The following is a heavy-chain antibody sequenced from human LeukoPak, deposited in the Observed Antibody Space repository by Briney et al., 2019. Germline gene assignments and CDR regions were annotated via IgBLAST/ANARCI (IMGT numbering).Heavy chain of an antibody. CDR1: GGTFSSYA. J-gene: IGHJ2*01. CDR3: ARDVGYSYGYWYFDL. CDR2: IIPIFGTA. D-gene: IGHD5-18*01. V-gene: IGHV1-69*01. Sequence: SVKVSCKASGGTFSSYAISWVRQAPGQGLEWMGGIIPIFGTANYAQKFQGRVTITADESTSTAYMEQSSLRSEDTAVYYCARDVGYSYGYWYFDLWGRGTLVTVSS.